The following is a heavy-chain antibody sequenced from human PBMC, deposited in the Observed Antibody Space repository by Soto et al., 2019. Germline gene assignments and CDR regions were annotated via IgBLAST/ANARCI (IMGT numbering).Heavy chain of an antibody. Sequence: QVQLVQSGAEVKQPGSSVKVSCKASGGTFSSYAISWVRQAPGQGLEWMGGIIPIFGTANYAQKFQGRVKITADESTSTAYMEPGSLRSEDTSVYDCARDLAAAGTWWFDPWGQGTLVTVAA. V-gene: IGHV1-69*12. D-gene: IGHD6-13*01. CDR3: ARDLAAAGTWWFDP. CDR1: GGTFSSYA. CDR2: IIPIFGTA. J-gene: IGHJ5*02.